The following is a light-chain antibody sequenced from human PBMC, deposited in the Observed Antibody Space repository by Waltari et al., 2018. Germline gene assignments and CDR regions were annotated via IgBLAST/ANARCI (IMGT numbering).Light chain of an antibody. J-gene: IGKJ1*01. CDR3: QKYDRLPAT. CDR1: QSVSRY. CDR2: AAS. V-gene: IGKV3-20*01. Sequence: EIVLTQSPGTLSLSPGERATLSCRASQSVSRYLVWYQQKPGQAPRLLIYAASIRATGIPDRFSGSGSGIDFSLTISRLEPEDFAVYYCQKYDRLPATFGQGTKVEIK.